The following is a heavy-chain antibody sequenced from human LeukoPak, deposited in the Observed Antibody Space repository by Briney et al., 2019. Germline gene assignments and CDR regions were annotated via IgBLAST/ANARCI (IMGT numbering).Heavy chain of an antibody. D-gene: IGHD2-8*02. J-gene: IGHJ4*02. V-gene: IGHV3-20*04. CDR1: GFTFDNYG. Sequence: PGGSLRLSCAASGFTFDNYGMSWVRLAPGKGLEWVSGINWNGGSIGYAHSVKGRFTISRDNAKNSLYLQMNSLRAEDTAIYYCATYRQVLLPFESWGQGTLVTVSS. CDR3: ATYRQVLLPFES. CDR2: INWNGGSI.